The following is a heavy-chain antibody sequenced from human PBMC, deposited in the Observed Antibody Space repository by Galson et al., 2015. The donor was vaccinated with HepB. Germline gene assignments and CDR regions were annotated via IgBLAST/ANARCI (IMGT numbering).Heavy chain of an antibody. Sequence: SLRLSCAASGFTFSHAWISWVRQAPGKGLEWVGRIQSKTDGETTAYAAPVKGRFTISRDDSKNTLYLQMNSLKTEDTAVYYCATSLRWDSSSSGFFSWGQGTLATVSS. J-gene: IGHJ4*02. CDR1: GFTFSHAW. CDR2: IQSKTDGETT. CDR3: ATSLRWDSSSSGFFS. V-gene: IGHV3-15*01. D-gene: IGHD6-13*01.